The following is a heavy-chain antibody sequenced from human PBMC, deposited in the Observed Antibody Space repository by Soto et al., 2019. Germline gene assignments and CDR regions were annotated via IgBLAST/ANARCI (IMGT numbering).Heavy chain of an antibody. D-gene: IGHD7-27*01. V-gene: IGHV4-31*03. CDR2: VYHSGST. Sequence: SETLSLTCSVSGDSIRGGGHYWNWIRQFPGKGLEWIGYVYHSGSTHYNPSLRGRLTISIDTSKNQFSLRLISVTAADTALYYCARDTGLAPTVWGYWGHGTQVTVSS. CDR3: ARDTGLAPTVWGY. CDR1: GDSIRGGGHY. J-gene: IGHJ4*03.